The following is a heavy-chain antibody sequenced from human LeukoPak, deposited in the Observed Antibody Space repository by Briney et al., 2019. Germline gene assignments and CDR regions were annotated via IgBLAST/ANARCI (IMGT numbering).Heavy chain of an antibody. V-gene: IGHV1-69*13. J-gene: IGHJ4*02. CDR3: ARASAAEQWLPSDY. D-gene: IGHD6-19*01. Sequence: ASVKVSCKASGGTFSSYAIYWVRQAPGQGLERMGGIIPIFGTANYAQKFQGRVTITADESTSTAYMELSSLRSEDTAVYYCARASAAEQWLPSDYWGQGTLVTVSS. CDR2: IIPIFGTA. CDR1: GGTFSSYA.